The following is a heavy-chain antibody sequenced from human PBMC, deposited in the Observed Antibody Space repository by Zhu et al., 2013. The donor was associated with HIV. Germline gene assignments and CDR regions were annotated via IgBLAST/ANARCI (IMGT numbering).Heavy chain of an antibody. Sequence: QVQLVQSGPEVKNPGASVKVSCQASGYTFTSYSISWLRQAPGQGLEWMGWISAYNGNTKYAQNLQGRVTMTTDTSTSTAYMDLRSLRSDDTAVYYCARGPRTTIIVPFDYWGRGNPGHRLL. J-gene: IGHJ4*02. D-gene: IGHD4-4*01. CDR2: ISAYNGNT. CDR1: GYTFTSYS. CDR3: ARGPRTTIIVPFDY. V-gene: IGHV1-18*01.